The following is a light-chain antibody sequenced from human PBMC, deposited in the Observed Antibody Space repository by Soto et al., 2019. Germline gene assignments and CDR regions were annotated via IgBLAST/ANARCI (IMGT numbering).Light chain of an antibody. CDR2: EVS. J-gene: IGLJ1*01. V-gene: IGLV2-14*01. Sequence: QSALTQPASVSGSPGQSITISCTGASSDVGAYNYVSWYQQHPGKAPKLMIYEVSNRPSGVSNRFSGSKSDNTASLTISGLQAEDEADYYCSSYTGSSTPFVFGTGTKLTVL. CDR3: SSYTGSSTPFV. CDR1: SSDVGAYNY.